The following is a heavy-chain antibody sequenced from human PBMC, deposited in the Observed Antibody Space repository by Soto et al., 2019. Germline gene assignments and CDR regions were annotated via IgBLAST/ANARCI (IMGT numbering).Heavy chain of an antibody. V-gene: IGHV1-46*01. CDR1: GYTFTTYY. CDR2: VNPNNGVT. CDR3: ARDMSEGLSGWYGVAS. Sequence: QVQLVQSAAEVKKPGASVKLSCKTSGYTFTTYYVHWVRQAPGQGLEWMGIVNPNNGVTGYTQKYQGRVTMTRDTSTSTVYMELNSLRSDDTAVYYCARDMSEGLSGWYGVASWGQGTLVTVSS. J-gene: IGHJ4*02. D-gene: IGHD6-19*01.